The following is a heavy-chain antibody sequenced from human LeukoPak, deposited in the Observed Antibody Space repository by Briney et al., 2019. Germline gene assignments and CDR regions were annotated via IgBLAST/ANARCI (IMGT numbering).Heavy chain of an antibody. D-gene: IGHD2-8*02. V-gene: IGHV3-74*01. CDR1: GFTFGNYW. Sequence: PGGSLRLSCAASGFTFGNYWMDWVRQAPGKGLVWVSSIKSDGRSTNYADSVKGRFTISRDNAKNTLFLQMNSLRAEDTAVYYCVRDWSSSFDYWGQGTLVTVSS. CDR2: IKSDGRST. J-gene: IGHJ4*02. CDR3: VRDWSSSFDY.